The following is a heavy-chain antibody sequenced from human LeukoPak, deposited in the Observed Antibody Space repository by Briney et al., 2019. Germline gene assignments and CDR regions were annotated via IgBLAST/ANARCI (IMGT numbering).Heavy chain of an antibody. CDR2: ISYDGSNE. D-gene: IGHD3-22*01. CDR1: GFTFSSYG. Sequence: GRSLRLSCAASGFTFSSYGMHWVRQAPGKGLEWVAVISYDGSNEYYADSVKGRFTISRDNSKNTLYLQMNSPRAEDTAVYYCASRGNYYDSSGYYDGHFDYWGQGTLVTVSS. J-gene: IGHJ4*02. V-gene: IGHV3-30*03. CDR3: ASRGNYYDSSGYYDGHFDY.